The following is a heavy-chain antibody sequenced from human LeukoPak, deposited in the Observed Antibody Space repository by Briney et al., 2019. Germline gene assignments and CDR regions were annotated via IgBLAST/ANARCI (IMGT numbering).Heavy chain of an antibody. CDR2: IYYSGST. D-gene: IGHD2-2*01. CDR1: GGSISSYY. V-gene: IGHV4-59*08. Sequence: SETLSLTCTVSGGSISSYYWSWIRQPPGKGLEWIGYIYYSGSTNYNPSLKSRVTISVDTSKYQFSLKLSSVTAADTAVYYCARAPPAADDAFDIWGQGTMVTVSS. CDR3: ARAPPAADDAFDI. J-gene: IGHJ3*02.